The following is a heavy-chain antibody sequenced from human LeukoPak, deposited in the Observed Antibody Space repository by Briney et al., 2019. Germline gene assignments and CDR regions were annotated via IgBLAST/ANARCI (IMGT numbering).Heavy chain of an antibody. V-gene: IGHV3-33*01. CDR2: IWYDGSNK. CDR1: GLTFSSYG. CDR3: ARERMVRYVVPAVMGVGINFHYYGLDV. Sequence: GRSLRLSCAASGLTFSSYGMQWVRQAPGKGLEWVAFIWYDGSNKYFADSVKGRFTISRDNSKNTLYLQMNSLRAEDTAVYYCARERMVRYVVPAVMGVGINFHYYGLDVWGQGTTVTVSS. D-gene: IGHD2-2*01. J-gene: IGHJ6*02.